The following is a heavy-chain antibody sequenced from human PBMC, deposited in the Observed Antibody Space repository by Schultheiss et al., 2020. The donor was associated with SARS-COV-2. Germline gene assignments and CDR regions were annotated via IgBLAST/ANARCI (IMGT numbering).Heavy chain of an antibody. V-gene: IGHV3-48*04. D-gene: IGHD2-15*01. CDR2: ISSSGSTI. Sequence: GGSLRLSCAASGFSFSSYSMNWVRQAPGKGLEWVSYISSSGSTIYYADSVKGRFSISRDNAKNSLYLQMNSLRAEDTAVYYGAREEAAPYGMDVWGQGTTVTVSS. J-gene: IGHJ6*02. CDR1: GFSFSSYS. CDR3: AREEAAPYGMDV.